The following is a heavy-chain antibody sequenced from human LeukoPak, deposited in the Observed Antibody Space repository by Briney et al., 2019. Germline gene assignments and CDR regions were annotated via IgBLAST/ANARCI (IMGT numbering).Heavy chain of an antibody. Sequence: EASVKVSCKASGYTFTSYGISWVRQAPGQGLEWMGWISAYNGNTNYAQKLQGRVTMTTDTSTSTAYMELRSLRSDDTAVYYCARDPLMDYGGYYGMDVWGQGTTVTVSS. CDR1: GYTFTSYG. CDR2: ISAYNGNT. J-gene: IGHJ6*02. D-gene: IGHD4-23*01. CDR3: ARDPLMDYGGYYGMDV. V-gene: IGHV1-18*01.